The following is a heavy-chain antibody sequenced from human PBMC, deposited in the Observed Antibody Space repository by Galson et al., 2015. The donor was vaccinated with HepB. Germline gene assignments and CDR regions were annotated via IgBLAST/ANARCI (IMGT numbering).Heavy chain of an antibody. CDR3: VGDSGQYLFGY. Sequence: SLRLSCAASGFVFSTYNMNWVRQAPGKGLEWVSYISSSGSTIYYADSVKGRFTISRDNAKRSLYLQMKRLRAEDTAVYYCVGDSGQYLFGYWGQGTLVTVSS. V-gene: IGHV3-48*01. D-gene: IGHD2/OR15-2a*01. CDR2: ISSSGSTI. CDR1: GFVFSTYN. J-gene: IGHJ4*02.